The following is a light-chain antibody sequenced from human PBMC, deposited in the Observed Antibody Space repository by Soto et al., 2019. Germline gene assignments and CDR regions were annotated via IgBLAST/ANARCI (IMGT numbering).Light chain of an antibody. J-gene: IGLJ1*01. CDR1: SRDIGAYNF. CDR3: SAYTVSRTYV. Sequence: QSVLTPPASVSGSPGQSITISCTGTSRDIGAYNFVSWHQQHPGKAPKLMIYNVYDRPSGISYRFSGSKSGNTASLTISGLQGEDEADYYCSAYTVSRTYVFGTGTKVTVL. CDR2: NVY. V-gene: IGLV2-14*03.